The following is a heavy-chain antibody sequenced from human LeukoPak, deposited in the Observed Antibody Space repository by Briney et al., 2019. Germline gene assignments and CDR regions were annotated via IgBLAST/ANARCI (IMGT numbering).Heavy chain of an antibody. CDR3: AKDEAITGTTFGNY. CDR2: ISYDGSNK. V-gene: IGHV3-30*18. J-gene: IGHJ4*02. CDR1: GFTFSSYI. D-gene: IGHD1-7*01. Sequence: GGSLRLSCAASGFTFSSYIINWVRQAPGKGLEWVAVISYDGSNKYYADSVKGRFTISRDNSKNTLYLQMNSLRAEDTAVYYCAKDEAITGTTFGNYWGQGTLVTVSS.